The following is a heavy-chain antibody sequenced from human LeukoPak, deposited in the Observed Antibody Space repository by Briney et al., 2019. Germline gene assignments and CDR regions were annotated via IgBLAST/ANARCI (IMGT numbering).Heavy chain of an antibody. CDR2: IRYDGSNK. J-gene: IGHJ6*02. CDR1: GFTFSSYG. CDR3: ARDKTQGYGMDV. V-gene: IGHV3-30*02. Sequence: GGSLRLSCAASGFTFSSYGMHWVRQAPGKGLEWVAFIRYDGSNKYYADSVKGRFTISRDNSKNTLYLQMNSLRAEDTAVYYCARDKTQGYGMDVWGQGTTVTVSS.